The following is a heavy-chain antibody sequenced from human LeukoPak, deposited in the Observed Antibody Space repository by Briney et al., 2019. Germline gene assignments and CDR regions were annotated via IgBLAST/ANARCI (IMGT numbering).Heavy chain of an antibody. Sequence: PGGSLRLSCAASGVTFSSYAMSWVRQAPGKGLEWVSAISGSGGSTYYADSVKGRFTISRDNSKNTLYLQMNSLRAEDTAVYYCAKGSTRVTMIVVDYWGQGTLVTVSS. D-gene: IGHD3-22*01. V-gene: IGHV3-23*01. CDR2: ISGSGGST. CDR1: GVTFSSYA. CDR3: AKGSTRVTMIVVDY. J-gene: IGHJ4*02.